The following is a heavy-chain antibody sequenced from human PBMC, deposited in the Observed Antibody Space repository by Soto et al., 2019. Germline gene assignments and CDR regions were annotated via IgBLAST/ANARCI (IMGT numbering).Heavy chain of an antibody. D-gene: IGHD3-3*01. CDR1: GGSISSYY. V-gene: IGHV4-59*01. CDR3: ARDAIFGKLNIGEAWFDT. Sequence: SETLSLTCTVSGGSISSYYWSWIRQPPGKGLEWIGYIYYSGSTNYNPSLKSRVTISVDTSKNQFSLKLSSVTAADTAVYYCARDAIFGKLNIGEAWFDTWGQGTLVTVSS. J-gene: IGHJ5*02. CDR2: IYYSGST.